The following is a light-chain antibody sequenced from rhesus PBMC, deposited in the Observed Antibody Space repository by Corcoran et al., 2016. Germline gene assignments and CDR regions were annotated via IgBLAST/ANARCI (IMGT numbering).Light chain of an antibody. CDR2: YDD. CDR1: SSNIGTNS. CDR3: AVWDDRLDGPI. J-gene: IGLJ1*01. Sequence: QSVLTQPPSVSEAARKSVTISCSGSSSNIGTNSVSWYQQVPGTAPKLLIYYDDQRASGVSDRFSGSKSGTSASLAFSGLQTEDEADYYCAVWDDRLDGPIFGAGTRLTVL. V-gene: IGLV1-60*01.